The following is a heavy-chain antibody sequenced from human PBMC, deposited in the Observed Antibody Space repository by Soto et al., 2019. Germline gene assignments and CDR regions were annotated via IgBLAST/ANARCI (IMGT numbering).Heavy chain of an antibody. CDR1: GFSFPRFG. CDR3: AKGRGEMNWANYYGLDV. D-gene: IGHD7-27*01. J-gene: IGHJ6*02. CDR2: ITYEGSQI. V-gene: IGHV3-30*18. Sequence: QVQLVESGGGVVQPGRSLRLSCAASGFSFPRFGMHWVRQAPGKGLEWVALITYEGSQIYYADAVKGRFTISRDNGDNTLSLQMDKLRTEETATYFCAKGRGEMNWANYYGLDVWGQGTTRTVSS.